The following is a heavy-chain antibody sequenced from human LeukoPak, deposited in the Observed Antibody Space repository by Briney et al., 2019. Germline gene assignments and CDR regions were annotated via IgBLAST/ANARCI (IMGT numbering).Heavy chain of an antibody. CDR1: GFTLSSYS. D-gene: IGHD4-23*01. Sequence: GGSLRLSCAASGFTLSSYSMNWVRQAPGKGLEWVSSISSSSSYIYYADSVKGRFTISRDNTKNSLYLQMNSLRAEDTAVYYCARGPTTVVTPFDYWGQGTLVTVSS. V-gene: IGHV3-21*01. CDR2: ISSSSSYI. CDR3: ARGPTTVVTPFDY. J-gene: IGHJ4*02.